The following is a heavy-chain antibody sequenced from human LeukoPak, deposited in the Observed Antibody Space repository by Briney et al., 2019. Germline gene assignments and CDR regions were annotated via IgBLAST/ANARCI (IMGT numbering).Heavy chain of an antibody. V-gene: IGHV4-34*01. Sequence: PSETPSLTCAVYGGSFSGYYWSWIRQPPGKGPEWIGEINHSGSTNYNPSLKSRVTISVDTSKNQFSLKLSSVTAADTAVYYCARGLGYGGNSGRLWFDYWGQGTLVTVSS. D-gene: IGHD4-23*01. J-gene: IGHJ4*02. CDR2: INHSGST. CDR3: ARGLGYGGNSGRLWFDY. CDR1: GGSFSGYY.